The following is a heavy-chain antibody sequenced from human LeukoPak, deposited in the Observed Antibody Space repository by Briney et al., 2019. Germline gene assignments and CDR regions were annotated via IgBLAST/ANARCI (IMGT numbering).Heavy chain of an antibody. CDR1: GFTFSSYG. Sequence: GGSLRLSCVASGFTFSSYGMHWVRQAPGKGLEWVAVIWYDGTNKYYADFVKGRFTISRDSSKNTLYLQMNSLRAEDTAVYYCARAAYDNSGYLTLWGQGTLVTVSS. CDR3: ARAAYDNSGYLTL. CDR2: IWYDGTNK. J-gene: IGHJ4*02. V-gene: IGHV3-33*01. D-gene: IGHD3-22*01.